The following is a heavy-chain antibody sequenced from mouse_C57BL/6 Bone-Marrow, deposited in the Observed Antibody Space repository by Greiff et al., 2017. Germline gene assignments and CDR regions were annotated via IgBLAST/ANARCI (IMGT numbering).Heavy chain of an antibody. CDR3: ASDHGPWYFDV. V-gene: IGHV5-4*03. CDR1: GFTFSSYA. CDR2: ISDGGSYT. Sequence: EVKLVESGGGLVKPGGSLKLSCAASGFTFSSYAMSWVRQTPEKRLEWVATISDGGSYTYYPDNVKGRFTISRDNAKNTLYLQMSHLKSADTAMYNCASDHGPWYFDVWGTGTTVTVSS. J-gene: IGHJ1*03. D-gene: IGHD1-1*02.